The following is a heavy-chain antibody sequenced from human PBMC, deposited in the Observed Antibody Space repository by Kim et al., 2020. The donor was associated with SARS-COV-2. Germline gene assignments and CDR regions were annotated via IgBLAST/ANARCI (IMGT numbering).Heavy chain of an antibody. CDR1: GFTFSSYA. CDR2: ISGSGGST. V-gene: IGHV3-23*01. D-gene: IGHD6-19*01. J-gene: IGHJ4*02. CDR3: AKRYSSGWLFDY. Sequence: GGSLRLSCAASGFTFSSYAMSWVRQAPGKGLEWVSPISGSGGSTYYADSVKGRFTISRDNSKNTLYLQMNSLRAEDTAAYYCAKRYSSGWLFDYWGQGTLVTVSS.